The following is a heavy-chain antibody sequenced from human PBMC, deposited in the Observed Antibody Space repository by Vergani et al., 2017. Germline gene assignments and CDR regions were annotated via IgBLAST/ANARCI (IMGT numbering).Heavy chain of an antibody. J-gene: IGHJ5*02. CDR1: GFSLSTSGAG. CDR3: AHRRDYYDSSANWFDP. V-gene: IGHV2-5*02. CDR2: IYWDDDK. D-gene: IGHD3-22*01. Sequence: QITLKESGPTLVKPTQTFTLTCTFSGFSLSTSGAGVGWIRQPPGKALEWLALIYWDDDKRYSPSLKSRLTITKDTSKNQVVLTMTNIDPVDTATYYCAHRRDYYDSSANWFDPWGQGTLVTVSS.